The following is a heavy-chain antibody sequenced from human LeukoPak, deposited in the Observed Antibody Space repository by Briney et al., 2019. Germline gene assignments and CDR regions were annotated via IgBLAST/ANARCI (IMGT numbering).Heavy chain of an antibody. V-gene: IGHV3-30*02. CDR1: GFPFRAYG. Sequence: PGGSLRLSCATSGFPFRAYGIHWVRQAAGKGLEWVAFIRYDGTSKYYIDSVKGRFSISRDTSMNTVSLQINSLRDEDTAVYYCAKEDKGYSFGFDAFDTWGQGTMVTVSA. CDR3: AKEDKGYSFGFDAFDT. D-gene: IGHD5-18*01. J-gene: IGHJ3*02. CDR2: IRYDGTSK.